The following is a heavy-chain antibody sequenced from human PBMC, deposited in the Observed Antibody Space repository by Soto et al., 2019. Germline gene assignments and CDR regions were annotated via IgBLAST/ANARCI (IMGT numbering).Heavy chain of an antibody. J-gene: IGHJ5*02. V-gene: IGHV3-23*01. D-gene: IGHD2-2*02. CDR3: AKDRGSGSTRWYKGWLAP. CDR2: ISGSGVST. Sequence: GSLRLSCAASGFTFSSYAMSWVRQAPGKGLEWVSAISGSGVSTYYADSVKGRFTISRDNSKNTLYLQMNSLRAEDTAVYYCAKDRGSGSTRWYKGWLAPWGKGTLVTVSS. CDR1: GFTFSSYA.